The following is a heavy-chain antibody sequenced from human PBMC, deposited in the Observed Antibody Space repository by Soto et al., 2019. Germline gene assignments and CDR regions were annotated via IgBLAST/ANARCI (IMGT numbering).Heavy chain of an antibody. CDR1: GFIFTSYG. Sequence: QVQLVESGGGVVQPGGSLRLSCAASGFIFTSYGVHWVRQAPGKGLEWVAFISYDGSNKDYADSVKGRFTISRDNTRNTVYLEMNSLRAEDTAVHYCTRDRYAVAGPQYVNGMDVWGQGTAVAVSS. CDR3: TRDRYAVAGPQYVNGMDV. CDR2: ISYDGSNK. V-gene: IGHV3-30-3*01. J-gene: IGHJ6*02. D-gene: IGHD6-19*01.